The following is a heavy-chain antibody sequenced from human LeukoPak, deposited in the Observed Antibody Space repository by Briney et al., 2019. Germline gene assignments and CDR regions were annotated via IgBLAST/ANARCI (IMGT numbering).Heavy chain of an antibody. CDR3: ARIVVVTAHDAFDI. CDR1: GFTFSSYW. Sequence: GGSLRLSCAASGFTFSSYWMSWVRQAPGKGLEWVATIRQDGSENHCVDSVKGRFTISRDNAKNSLYLQMNSLRAEDTAVYYCARIVVVTAHDAFDIWGQGTMVTVSS. J-gene: IGHJ3*02. V-gene: IGHV3-7*01. CDR2: IRQDGSEN. D-gene: IGHD2-21*02.